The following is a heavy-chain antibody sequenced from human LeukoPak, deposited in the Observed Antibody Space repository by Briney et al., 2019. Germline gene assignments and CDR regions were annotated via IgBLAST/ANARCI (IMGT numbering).Heavy chain of an antibody. D-gene: IGHD6-13*01. CDR1: GFTFSSYS. V-gene: IGHV3-21*01. CDR2: ISSSSSYI. CDR3: TREAGGAAGTQPFDY. Sequence: GGSLRLSCAASGFTFSSYSMNWVRQAPGKGLEWVSSISSSSSYIYYADSVKGRFTISRDNAKNSPYLQMNSLRAEDTAVYYCTREAGGAAGTQPFDYWGQGTLVTVSS. J-gene: IGHJ4*02.